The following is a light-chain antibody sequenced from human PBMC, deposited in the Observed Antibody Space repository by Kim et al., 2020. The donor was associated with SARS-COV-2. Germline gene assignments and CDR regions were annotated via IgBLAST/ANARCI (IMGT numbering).Light chain of an antibody. CDR3: SAWDDSLSGRV. J-gene: IGLJ3*02. CDR1: ASNIGSNY. Sequence: GPSATSSCSGTASNIGSNYVYWYQQLPGTAPKLLISRNNQRPSGVPDRFSGSKSGTSASLAISGLRSEDEADYYCSAWDDSLSGRVFGGGTQLTVL. CDR2: RNN. V-gene: IGLV1-47*01.